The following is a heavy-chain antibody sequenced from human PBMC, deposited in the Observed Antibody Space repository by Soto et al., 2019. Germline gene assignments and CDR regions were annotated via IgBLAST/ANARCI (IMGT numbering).Heavy chain of an antibody. CDR3: ARDKDRPQLGGNYYYIMDV. CDR1: GGTFSSYA. CDR2: IMPIFGTP. Sequence: QVQLVQSGSEVKKPGSSVKVSGKASGGTFSSYAISWVRQVPGQGLEWMGGIMPIFGTPDYAQKFQGRVTITADESTSIAYMELSSLRSEDTGVYYCARDKDRPQLGGNYYYIMDVWGQGTTVTVSS. J-gene: IGHJ6*02. V-gene: IGHV1-69*12. D-gene: IGHD3-3*02.